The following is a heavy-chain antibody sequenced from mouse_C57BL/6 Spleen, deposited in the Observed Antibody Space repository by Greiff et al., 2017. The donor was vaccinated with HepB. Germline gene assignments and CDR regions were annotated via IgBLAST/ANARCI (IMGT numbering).Heavy chain of an antibody. CDR2: IYPGDGDT. J-gene: IGHJ3*01. CDR3: ARGGGYYQAWFAY. V-gene: IGHV1-80*01. Sequence: VQLQQSGAELVKPGASVKISCKASGYAFSSYWMNWVKQRPGKGLEWIGQIYPGDGDTNYNGKFKGKATLTADKSSSTAYMQLSSLTSEDSAVYFCARGGGYYQAWFAYWGQGTLVTVSA. D-gene: IGHD2-3*01. CDR1: GYAFSSYW.